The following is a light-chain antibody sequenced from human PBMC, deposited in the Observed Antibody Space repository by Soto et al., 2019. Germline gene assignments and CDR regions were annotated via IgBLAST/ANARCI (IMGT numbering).Light chain of an antibody. CDR1: QSVSSN. J-gene: IGKJ1*01. Sequence: EIVMTQSPATLSVSPGERATLSCRANQSVSSNLAWYQQKPGQAPRLLIYGASTRATGIPARFSTSGSGTEFTLTITSLQSEDFAVYYCQQYIYWTFGQGTKVEFK. V-gene: IGKV3-15*01. CDR3: QQYIYWT. CDR2: GAS.